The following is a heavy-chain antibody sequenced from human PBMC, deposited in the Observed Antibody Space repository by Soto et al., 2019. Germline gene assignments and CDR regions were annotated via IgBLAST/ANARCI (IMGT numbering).Heavy chain of an antibody. CDR2: ITSNGNTI. CDR3: ATAFTGYAMDV. D-gene: IGHD2-2*01. Sequence: GVSLRLSCAASGFTFSSYEMNWVRQSPGKGLEWVSYITSNGNTIYYADSVKGRFTISRNNAKNSLYLQMNSLRAEDTAVYYCATAFTGYAMDVWGQGTTVTVSS. J-gene: IGHJ6*02. CDR1: GFTFSSYE. V-gene: IGHV3-48*03.